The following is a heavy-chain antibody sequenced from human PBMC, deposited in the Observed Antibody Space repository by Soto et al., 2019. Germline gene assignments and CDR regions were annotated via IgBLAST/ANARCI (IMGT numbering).Heavy chain of an antibody. CDR3: AREEGYYYDSSGYYF. V-gene: IGHV3-74*01. J-gene: IGHJ4*02. CDR1: GFTFSSYW. CDR2: INSDGSST. Sequence: GSLRLSCAASGFTFSSYWMHWVRQAPGKGLVWVSRINSDGSSTSYADSVKGRFTISRDNAKNTLYLQMNSLRAEDTAVYYCAREEGYYYDSSGYYFWGQGTLVTVSS. D-gene: IGHD3-22*01.